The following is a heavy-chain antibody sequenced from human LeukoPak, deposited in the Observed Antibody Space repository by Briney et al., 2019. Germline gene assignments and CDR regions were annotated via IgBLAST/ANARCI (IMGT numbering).Heavy chain of an antibody. D-gene: IGHD2-2*01. CDR1: GGSISSYY. Sequence: SETLSLTCTVSGGSISSYYWSWIRQPPGKGLEWIAYISDIGSTNYNPSLKSRVTILVDTSKNQFSLKLSSVTAADTAVYYCATCRYCSRSSEFDPWGQGTLVTVSS. J-gene: IGHJ5*02. V-gene: IGHV4-59*12. CDR2: ISDIGST. CDR3: ATCRYCSRSSEFDP.